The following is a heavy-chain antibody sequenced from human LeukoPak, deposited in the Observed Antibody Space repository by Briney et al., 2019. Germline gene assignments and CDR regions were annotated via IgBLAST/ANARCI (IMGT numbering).Heavy chain of an antibody. CDR3: ARGPPPETMGYYYMDV. D-gene: IGHD1-1*01. Sequence: SESLSLTCTVSGYSISSGYYWCWIRQPPGRRLGWGASIHSSGNTNYRPNLQSRVTISIDTSNNPSSLNLTSLTAADAAVYYCARGPPPETMGYYYMDVWGKGTTVTASS. J-gene: IGHJ6*03. V-gene: IGHV4-38-2*02. CDR2: IHSSGNT. CDR1: GYSISSGYY.